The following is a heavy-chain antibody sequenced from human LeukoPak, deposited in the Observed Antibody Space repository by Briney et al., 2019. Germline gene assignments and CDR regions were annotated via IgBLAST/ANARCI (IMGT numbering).Heavy chain of an antibody. V-gene: IGHV1-69*04. CDR2: IIPILGIA. Sequence: AAVRVSCKASGCTFSSYAISWMRQAPGQGLEWMGRIIPILGIANYAQKFQGRVTITADKSTSTAYMELSRLTSEETAVYYCARVLYYYDSSGYQRGAFDIWGQGTMVTVSS. CDR3: ARVLYYYDSSGYQRGAFDI. D-gene: IGHD3-22*01. CDR1: GCTFSSYA. J-gene: IGHJ3*02.